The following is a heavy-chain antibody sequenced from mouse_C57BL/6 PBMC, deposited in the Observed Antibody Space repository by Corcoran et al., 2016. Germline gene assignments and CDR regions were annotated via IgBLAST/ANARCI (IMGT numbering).Heavy chain of an antibody. CDR1: GYTFTDYY. CDR2: IGPGSGST. Sequence: QVQLQQSGAELVKPGASVKISCKASGYTFTDYYINWVKQRPGQGLEWIGKIGPGSGSTYYNEKFKGKATLTADKSSSTAYMQLRSLTSQDSAVDFCARSLLPNYYVMDYWGQGNSVTVSS. V-gene: IGHV1-77*01. J-gene: IGHJ4*01. CDR3: ARSLLPNYYVMDY. D-gene: IGHD2-10*01.